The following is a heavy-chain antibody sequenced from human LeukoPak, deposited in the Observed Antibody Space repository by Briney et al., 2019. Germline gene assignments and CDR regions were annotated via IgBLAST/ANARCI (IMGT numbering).Heavy chain of an antibody. CDR1: GFTFSSYT. CDR3: AKFPTGTRAFDI. J-gene: IGHJ3*02. CDR2: ISGSGGST. D-gene: IGHD1-7*01. Sequence: GGSLRLSCAASGFTFSSYTMSWVRQAPGKGLEWVSAISGSGGSTYYADSVKGRFTISRDNSKNTLYLQMNSLRAEDTAVYYCAKFPTGTRAFDIWGQGTMVTVSS. V-gene: IGHV3-23*01.